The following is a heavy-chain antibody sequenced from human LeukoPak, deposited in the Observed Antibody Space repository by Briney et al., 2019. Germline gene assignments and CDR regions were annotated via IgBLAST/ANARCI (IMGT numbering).Heavy chain of an antibody. D-gene: IGHD5-24*01. Sequence: SVKVSCKASGGTFSSYAISWVRQAPGEGLEWMGGIIPLFTTANYAQKLQGRVTITADESTSTAYMELSSLRSEDTAVYYCARGQMATINAFDIWGQGTMVTVSS. CDR2: IIPLFTTA. J-gene: IGHJ3*02. CDR3: ARGQMATINAFDI. V-gene: IGHV1-69*13. CDR1: GGTFSSYA.